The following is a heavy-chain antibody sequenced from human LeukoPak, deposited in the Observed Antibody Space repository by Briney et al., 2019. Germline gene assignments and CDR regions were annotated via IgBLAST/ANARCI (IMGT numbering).Heavy chain of an antibody. V-gene: IGHV3-23*01. Sequence: PGGSLRLSCAASGFTFNTYGMSWVRQAPGKGLEWVSGISGSGGATYYADSVKGRFTISRDDPHNTLYLQMNSLRAEDTAVYYCARDKDGFDYWGQGTLVTVSS. CDR1: GFTFNTYG. CDR3: ARDKDGFDY. J-gene: IGHJ4*02. CDR2: ISGSGGAT.